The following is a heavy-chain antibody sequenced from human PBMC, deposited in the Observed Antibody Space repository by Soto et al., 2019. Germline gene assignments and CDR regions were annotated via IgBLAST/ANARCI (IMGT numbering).Heavy chain of an antibody. CDR2: IYYSGST. Sequence: SETLSLTCTVTGDSINNRSYYWGWIRQAPGKGLEWIGSIYYSGSTYNNPSLKSRVSMSVDTSKNQFSLKLRSVTAADTALYYCARQRTSVVTQAYFDSWGQGSLVTVSS. J-gene: IGHJ4*02. CDR3: ARQRTSVVTQAYFDS. D-gene: IGHD2-21*02. V-gene: IGHV4-39*01. CDR1: GDSINNRSYY.